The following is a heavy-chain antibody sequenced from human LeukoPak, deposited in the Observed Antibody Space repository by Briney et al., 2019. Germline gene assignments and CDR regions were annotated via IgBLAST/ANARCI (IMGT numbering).Heavy chain of an antibody. V-gene: IGHV3-74*01. J-gene: IGHJ4*02. CDR1: GFTFSTYW. D-gene: IGHD5-18*01. Sequence: PGGPLRLSCAASGFTFSTYWMLWVRQAPGKGLVWVSRIDSDGSSTTYADSVKGRFTISRDNAKNMLYLQMNSLRAEDTAVYYCARMWSFGYPFENWGQGTLVTVSS. CDR2: IDSDGSST. CDR3: ARMWSFGYPFEN.